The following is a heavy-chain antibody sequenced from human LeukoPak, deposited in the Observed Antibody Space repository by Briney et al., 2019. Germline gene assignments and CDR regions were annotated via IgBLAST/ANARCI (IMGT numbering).Heavy chain of an antibody. CDR3: ARSKDRTGSFDD. J-gene: IGHJ4*02. D-gene: IGHD3-10*01. Sequence: GGSLRLTCAASGFSISNYWLTWVRQAPGKGLEWVANIKEDGSDQHYVDSVRGRFTASRDNADNSMYLQMSSLRPDDTAVYFCARSKDRTGSFDDWGQGTLVTVSS. CDR2: IKEDGSDQ. V-gene: IGHV3-7*01. CDR1: GFSISNYW.